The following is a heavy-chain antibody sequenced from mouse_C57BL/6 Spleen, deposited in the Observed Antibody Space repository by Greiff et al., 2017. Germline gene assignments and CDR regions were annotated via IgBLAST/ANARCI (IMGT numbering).Heavy chain of an antibody. CDR2: IDPSDSYT. D-gene: IGHD4-1*01. CDR3: ARGGVVGNFDV. V-gene: IGHV1-50*01. CDR1: GYTFTSYW. Sequence: QVQLQQPGAELVKPGASVKLSCKASGYTFTSYWIQWVKQRPGQGLEWIGEIDPSDSYTNYNQKFKGKATLTVEPSSTTAYMQLSSLTSEDSEVYCSARGGVVGNFDVWGTGTTVTVSS. J-gene: IGHJ1*03.